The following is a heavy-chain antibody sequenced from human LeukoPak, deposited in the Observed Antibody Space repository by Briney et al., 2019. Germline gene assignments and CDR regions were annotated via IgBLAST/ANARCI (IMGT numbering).Heavy chain of an antibody. CDR2: ISSGSHYI. D-gene: IGHD3-10*01. Sequence: GGSLRLSCAASGFTFSTYTMTWVRQVPGRGLEWVSSISSGSHYIYYADSVKGRFTISRDNSKNTLDLQMNSLRAEDTAVYYCAKDSVELWGTGAPIWFAPWGQGTLVTVSS. CDR3: AKDSVELWGTGAPIWFAP. J-gene: IGHJ5*02. CDR1: GFTFSTYT. V-gene: IGHV3-21*04.